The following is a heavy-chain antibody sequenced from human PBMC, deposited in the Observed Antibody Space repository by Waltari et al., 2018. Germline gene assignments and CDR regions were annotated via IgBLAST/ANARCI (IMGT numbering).Heavy chain of an antibody. J-gene: IGHJ6*02. CDR2: IYHSGST. CDR1: GYSISSGYY. V-gene: IGHV4-38-2*01. CDR3: ARTYYDFWSGYGYYYYGMDV. Sequence: QVQLQESGPGLVKPSETLSLTCAVSGYSISSGYYWGWIRQPPGKGLEWIGSIYHSGSTYYNPSLKSRVTISVDTSKNQFSLKLSSVTAADTAVYYCARTYYDFWSGYGYYYYGMDVWGQGTTVTVSS. D-gene: IGHD3-3*01.